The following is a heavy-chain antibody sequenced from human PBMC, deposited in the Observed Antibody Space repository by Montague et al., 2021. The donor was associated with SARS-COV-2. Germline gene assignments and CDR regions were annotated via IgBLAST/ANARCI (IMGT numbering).Heavy chain of an antibody. CDR3: ARVRAVPAAMRIFTLGRSYYGMDV. CDR1: GGSFSGYY. J-gene: IGHJ6*02. Sequence: SETLSLTCAVYGGSFSGYYWSWIRQPPGKGLEWIGEVNHSGSTNYNPSLKSRVTISVDTSKSPFSLNMSSVTAADTAVYYCARVRAVPAAMRIFTLGRSYYGMDVWGQGTTVTVSS. V-gene: IGHV4-34*01. D-gene: IGHD2-2*01. CDR2: VNHSGST.